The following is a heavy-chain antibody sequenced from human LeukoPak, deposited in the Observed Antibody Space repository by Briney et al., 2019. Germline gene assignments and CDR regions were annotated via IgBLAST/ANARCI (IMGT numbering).Heavy chain of an antibody. CDR2: FDPEDGET. CDR1: GYTLTELS. J-gene: IGHJ6*02. CDR3: ATDYKRPPYYYYYGMDV. V-gene: IGHV1-24*01. Sequence: ASVKVSCKVSGYTLTELSMHWVRQAPGKGLEWMGGFDPEDGETIYAQKFQGRVTMTEDTSTDTAYMELSSLRSEDTAVYYCATDYKRPPYYYYYGMDVWAKGPRSPSP. D-gene: IGHD3-10*01.